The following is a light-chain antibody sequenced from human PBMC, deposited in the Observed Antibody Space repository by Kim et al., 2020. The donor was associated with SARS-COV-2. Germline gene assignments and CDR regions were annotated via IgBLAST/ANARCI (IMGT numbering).Light chain of an antibody. J-gene: IGLJ2*01. V-gene: IGLV3-1*01. CDR2: RDS. CDR3: QAWDSRVV. CDR1: KLGDKY. Sequence: SYELTQPPSVSVSPGQTASITCSGDKLGDKYACWYQQKPGQSPVVVIYRDSKRPSGIPERFSGSNSGNTATLTISGTQAMDEADYYCQAWDSRVVFGGGTQLTVL.